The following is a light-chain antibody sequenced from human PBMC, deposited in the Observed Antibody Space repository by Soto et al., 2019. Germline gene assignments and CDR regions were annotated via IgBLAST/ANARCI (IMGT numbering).Light chain of an antibody. V-gene: IGKV4-1*01. J-gene: IGKJ2*01. CDR2: WAS. CDR1: QSVLYSSNNKNY. Sequence: DIVMTQSPDALAVSLGERATINCKSSQSVLYSSNNKNYLAWYQQKPGQPPKLLIYWASTRASGVPDGSSGRGYGPEFALIVSSLQAQDVAVYDCQQQCSTPYTFGQGPKLEIK. CDR3: QQQCSTPYT.